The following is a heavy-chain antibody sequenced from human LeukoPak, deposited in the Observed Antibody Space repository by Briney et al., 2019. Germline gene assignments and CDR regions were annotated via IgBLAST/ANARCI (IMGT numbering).Heavy chain of an antibody. CDR2: INPNSGGT. CDR1: GYTFTGYY. J-gene: IGHJ4*02. Sequence: GASVKVSFKASGYTFTGYYMHWVRQAPGQGLEWMGWINPNSGGTNYAQQFQGRLTMTRDTSISTAYMELSRLRSDDTAVYYCARVKTMIIVVSLFDYWGQGTLVTVSS. D-gene: IGHD3-22*01. CDR3: ARVKTMIIVVSLFDY. V-gene: IGHV1-2*02.